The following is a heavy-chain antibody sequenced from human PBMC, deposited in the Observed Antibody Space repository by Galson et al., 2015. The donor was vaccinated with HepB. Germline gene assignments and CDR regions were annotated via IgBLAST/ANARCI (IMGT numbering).Heavy chain of an antibody. CDR2: IYPGDSHT. D-gene: IGHD3-9*01. CDR3: ARWYYDVLTGYSYYFDY. Sequence: QSGAEVKKPGESLKISCKPSGYIFSNCYIGWVRQMPGKGLEWMGIIYPGDSHTKYSPSFQGQVTISVDKSISTAYLQWSSLKASDTAMYYCARWYYDVLTGYSYYFDYWGQGTLVTVSS. J-gene: IGHJ4*02. CDR1: GYIFSNCY. V-gene: IGHV5-51*03.